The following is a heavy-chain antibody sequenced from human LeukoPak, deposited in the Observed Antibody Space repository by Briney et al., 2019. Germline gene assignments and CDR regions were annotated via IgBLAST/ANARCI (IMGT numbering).Heavy chain of an antibody. CDR1: GYTFTGYY. V-gene: IGHV1-18*04. CDR2: ISAYNGNT. J-gene: IGHJ4*02. Sequence: ASVKVSCKASGYTFTGYYMHWVRQAPGQGLEWMGWISAYNGNTNYAQKLQGRVTMTTDTSTSTAYMELRSLRSDDTAVYYCASLYKDFDYWGQGTLVTVSS. CDR3: ASLYKDFDY. D-gene: IGHD1-14*01.